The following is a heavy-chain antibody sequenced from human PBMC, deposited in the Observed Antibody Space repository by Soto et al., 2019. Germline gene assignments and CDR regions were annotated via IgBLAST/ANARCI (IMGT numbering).Heavy chain of an antibody. V-gene: IGHV3-53*01. D-gene: IGHD1-26*01. CDR3: ASGRGTDFDY. CDR2: IYSGGST. Sequence: GGSLRPCCAASGFTVSSNYMSGVRQAPGKGLEWVSVIYSGGSTYYADSVKGRFTISRDNSKNTLYLQMNSLRAEDTAVYYCASGRGTDFDYWGQGTQGSVSS. CDR1: GFTVSSNY. J-gene: IGHJ4*02.